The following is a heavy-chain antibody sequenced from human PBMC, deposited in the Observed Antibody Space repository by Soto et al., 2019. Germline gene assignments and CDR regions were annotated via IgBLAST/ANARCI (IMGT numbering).Heavy chain of an antibody. J-gene: IGHJ5*02. V-gene: IGHV1-18*01. CDR2: ISAYNGNT. D-gene: IGHD2-15*01. CDR3: ARGSRLGYCSGGSCYAGPWFDP. CDR1: GYTFTSYG. Sequence: GASVKVSCKASGYTFTSYGISWVRQAPGQGLEWMGWISAYNGNTNYAQKLQGRVTMTTDTSTSTAYMELRSLRSDDTAVYYCARGSRLGYCSGGSCYAGPWFDPWGQGTLVTVPQ.